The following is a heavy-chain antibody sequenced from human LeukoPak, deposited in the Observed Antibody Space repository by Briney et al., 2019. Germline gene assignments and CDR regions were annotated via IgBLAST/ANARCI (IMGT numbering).Heavy chain of an antibody. CDR3: ARGANEGWFDP. CDR2: ISYDGSNK. Sequence: VGSLRLSCAASGFTFSSYAMHWVRQAPGKGLEWVAVISYDGSNKYYADSVKGRFTISRDNSKNTLYLQMNSLRAEDTAVYYCARGANEGWFDPWGQGTLVTVSS. D-gene: IGHD1-1*01. V-gene: IGHV3-30*01. J-gene: IGHJ5*02. CDR1: GFTFSSYA.